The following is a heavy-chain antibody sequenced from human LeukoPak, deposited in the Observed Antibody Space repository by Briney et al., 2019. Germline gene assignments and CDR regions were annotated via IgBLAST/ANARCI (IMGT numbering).Heavy chain of an antibody. CDR2: ISYSGST. CDR3: ARLTGGAVAGNFDY. D-gene: IGHD6-19*01. Sequence: PSETLSLTCTVSGGSISSSYYYWGWIRQPPGKGLEWIGTISYSGSTYYNPSLRSRVTISVDTSKNQFSLKLTSVTAAGTAIYYCARLTGGAVAGNFDYWGQGTLVTVSS. V-gene: IGHV4-39*01. J-gene: IGHJ4*02. CDR1: GGSISSSYYY.